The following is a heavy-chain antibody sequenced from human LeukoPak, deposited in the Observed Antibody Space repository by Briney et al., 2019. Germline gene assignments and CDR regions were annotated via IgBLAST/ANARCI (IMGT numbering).Heavy chain of an antibody. Sequence: ASVKVSCKASGYTFTSHDINWVRQAPGQGLEWMGWISAYNGNANYAHNLQGRVTMTTDTSTSTAYVELRGLTSDDTAVYYCAREAASGVYFDYWGQGTLVTVSS. CDR1: GYTFTSHD. CDR3: AREAASGVYFDY. D-gene: IGHD2-8*02. CDR2: ISAYNGNA. V-gene: IGHV1-18*01. J-gene: IGHJ4*02.